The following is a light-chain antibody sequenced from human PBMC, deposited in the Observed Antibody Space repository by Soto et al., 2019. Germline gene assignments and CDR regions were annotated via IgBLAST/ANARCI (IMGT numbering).Light chain of an antibody. CDR1: QSVSSY. V-gene: IGKV3-11*01. J-gene: IGKJ4*01. CDR3: QQYNNWPPLT. Sequence: ETVLTQSPATLSLSPGERATLSCRASQSVSSYLAWYQQKPGQAPRLLIYDASNRATGIPDRFSGSGSGTEFTLTINSLQSEDFAVYYCQQYNNWPPLTFGGGTKVDIK. CDR2: DAS.